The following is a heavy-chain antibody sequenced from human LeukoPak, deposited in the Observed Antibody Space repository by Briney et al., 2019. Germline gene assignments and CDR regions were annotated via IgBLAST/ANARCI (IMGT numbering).Heavy chain of an antibody. V-gene: IGHV3-48*03. CDR2: ISSSGSTI. CDR1: GFTFSSYE. CDR3: ATGGALGGHFPY. J-gene: IGHJ4*02. Sequence: GGSLRLSCAASGFTFSSYEMNWVRQAPGKGLEWVSYISSSGSTIYYADSVKGRFTISRDNAKNSLYLQMNSLRVEDTAVYYCATGGALGGHFPYWGQGTLVTVSS. D-gene: IGHD1-26*01.